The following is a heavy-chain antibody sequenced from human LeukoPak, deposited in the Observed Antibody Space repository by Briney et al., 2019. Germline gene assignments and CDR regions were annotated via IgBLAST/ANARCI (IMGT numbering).Heavy chain of an antibody. J-gene: IGHJ3*02. CDR3: ARNDLGAFDI. Sequence: SVKVSCNASGGIFSSYAISWVRQAPGQGLEWMGGIIPIFGTANYAQKFQGRVTITTDESTSTAYMELSSLRSEDTAVYYCARNDLGAFDIWGQGTMVTVSS. CDR1: GGIFSSYA. V-gene: IGHV1-69*05. CDR2: IIPIFGTA. D-gene: IGHD1-1*01.